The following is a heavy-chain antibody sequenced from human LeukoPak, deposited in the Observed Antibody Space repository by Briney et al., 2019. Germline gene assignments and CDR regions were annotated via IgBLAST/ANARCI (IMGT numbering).Heavy chain of an antibody. CDR1: GGTFSSYA. Sequence: SVKVSCKASGGTFSSYAISWVRQAPGQGLEWVGGIIPIFGTANYAQKFQGRVTITADESTSTAYMELSSLRSEDTAVYYCARSVGYSSSWYFYWGQGTPVTVSS. CDR3: ARSVGYSSSWYFY. D-gene: IGHD6-13*01. V-gene: IGHV1-69*01. J-gene: IGHJ4*02. CDR2: IIPIFGTA.